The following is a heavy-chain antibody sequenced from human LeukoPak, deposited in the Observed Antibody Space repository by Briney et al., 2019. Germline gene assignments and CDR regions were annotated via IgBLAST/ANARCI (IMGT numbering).Heavy chain of an antibody. Sequence: GGSLRLSCAASGFTFSTYSMNWVRQAPGKGLQWVSSISSSSSYIYYADSVKGRFTISRDNAKNSLYLQMNSLRAEDTAVYYCAELGITMIGGVWGKGTTVTISS. CDR2: ISSSSSYI. D-gene: IGHD3-10*02. CDR1: GFTFSTYS. CDR3: AELGITMIGGV. V-gene: IGHV3-21*01. J-gene: IGHJ6*04.